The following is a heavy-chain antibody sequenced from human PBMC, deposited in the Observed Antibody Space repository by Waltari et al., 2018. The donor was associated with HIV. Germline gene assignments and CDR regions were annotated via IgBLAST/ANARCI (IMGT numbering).Heavy chain of an antibody. D-gene: IGHD3-9*01. CDR3: AKDFKQRGLDPSYIDA. J-gene: IGHJ1*01. V-gene: IGHV3-30*02. CDR2: MRYDETDG. Sequence: VRLVAPGGGVIQPGGSLTLSRNMSGFNFSSFGFHWVRQAPGKGLEWVAFMRYDETDGTYMKSGKARFICSRGKSSHTLVLRKNSRRLGDKATYFGAKDFKQRGLDPSYIDAWGQGTLVTVSS. CDR1: GFNFSSFG.